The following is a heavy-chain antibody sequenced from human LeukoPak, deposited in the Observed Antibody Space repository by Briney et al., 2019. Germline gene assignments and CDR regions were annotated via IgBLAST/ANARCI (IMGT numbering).Heavy chain of an antibody. J-gene: IGHJ4*02. CDR2: INTDGSST. V-gene: IGHV3-74*01. CDR3: ARGAGSGSWYYFDS. Sequence: PGGSLRLSCAASGFTFSSSWMHWVRQAPGKGLVWVSRINTDGSSTTYADSVKGRFTISRDNAKNTLYLQMNSLRAEDTAVYYCARGAGSGSWYYFDSWGKGTLVTVSS. CDR1: GFTFSSSW. D-gene: IGHD3-10*01.